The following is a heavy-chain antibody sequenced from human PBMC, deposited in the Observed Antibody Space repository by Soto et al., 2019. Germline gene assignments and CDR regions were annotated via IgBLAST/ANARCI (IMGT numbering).Heavy chain of an antibody. V-gene: IGHV3-15*07. D-gene: IGHD3-3*01. J-gene: IGHJ4*02. CDR3: PQRSSYYDFWSGYYNY. Sequence: GGSLRLSCAASGFTFSNAWMNWVRQAPGKGLEWVGRIKSKTDGGTTDYAAPVKGRFTISRDDSKNTLYLQMHSLNPEDTAVYYCPQRSSYYDFWSGYYNYWGQGTLVT. CDR2: IKSKTDGGTT. CDR1: GFTFSNAW.